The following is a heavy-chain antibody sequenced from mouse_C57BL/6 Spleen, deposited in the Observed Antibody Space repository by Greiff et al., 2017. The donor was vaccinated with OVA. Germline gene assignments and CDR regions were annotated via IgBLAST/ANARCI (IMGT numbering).Heavy chain of an antibody. J-gene: IGHJ2*01. CDR3: ARTYGGYDFDY. CDR2: INPNHGGT. Sequence: DVQLQESGPELVKPGASVKMSCKASGYTFTDYNMHWVKQSHGKSLEWIGYINPNHGGTSYNQQFNGQATLTVNKSSSTAYIELRSLASEAAADYYGARTYGGYDFDYWGQGTTLTVSS. D-gene: IGHD2-9*01. CDR1: GYTFTDYN. V-gene: IGHV1-22*01.